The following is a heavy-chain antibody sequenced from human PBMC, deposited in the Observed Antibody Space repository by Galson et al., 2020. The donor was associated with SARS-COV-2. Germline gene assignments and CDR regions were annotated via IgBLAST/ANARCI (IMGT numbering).Heavy chain of an antibody. CDR2: ISYDGSNK. V-gene: IGHV3-30*04. CDR1: GFTFSSYA. J-gene: IGHJ3*02. D-gene: IGHD1-26*01. CDR3: AKPRGGSYHDAVDI. Sequence: GGSLRLSCAASGFTFSSYAMHWVRQAPGKGLEWVAVISYDGSNKYYADSVKGRFTISRDNSKNTLYLQMNSLRAEDTAVYYCAKPRGGSYHDAVDIWGQGTMVTVSS.